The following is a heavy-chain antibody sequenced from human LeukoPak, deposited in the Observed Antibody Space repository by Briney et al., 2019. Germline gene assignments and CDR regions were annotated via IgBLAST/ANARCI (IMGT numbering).Heavy chain of an antibody. D-gene: IGHD4-23*01. CDR2: IYYSGST. Sequence: SETLSLTCTVSGGSISSYYWSWIRQPPGKGLEWIGYIYYSGSTNYNPSLKSRVTISVDTSKNQFSLELSSVTAADTAVYYCARDTEVAWYYFDYWGQGTLVTVSS. J-gene: IGHJ4*02. CDR3: ARDTEVAWYYFDY. V-gene: IGHV4-59*01. CDR1: GGSISSYY.